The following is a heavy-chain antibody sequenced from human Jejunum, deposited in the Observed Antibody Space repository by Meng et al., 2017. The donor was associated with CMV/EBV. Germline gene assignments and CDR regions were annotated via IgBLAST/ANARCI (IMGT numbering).Heavy chain of an antibody. CDR1: GYTFTGYY. CDR3: ARDLSGYYSFVDY. CDR2: INPNNGGA. J-gene: IGHJ4*02. Sequence: QVQRVQSGAEVKRPXASVKVSGKASGYTFTGYYMQWVRQAPGQGLEWMGRINPNNGGANYAQQFQGRVTMTTDTSISTAYMELSRLRSDDTAVYYCARDLSGYYSFVDYWGQGTLVTVSS. D-gene: IGHD3-22*01. V-gene: IGHV1-2*06.